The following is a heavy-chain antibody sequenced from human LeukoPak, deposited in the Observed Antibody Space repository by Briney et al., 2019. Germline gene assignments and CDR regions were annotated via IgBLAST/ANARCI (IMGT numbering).Heavy chain of an antibody. V-gene: IGHV3-21*01. Sequence: GGSLRLSCAASGSTVSSNYMSWVRQAPGKGLEWVSSISSSSSYIYYADSVKGRFTISRDNAKNSLYLQMNSLRAEDTAVYYCARDLYYGSGFAFYYWGQGTLVTVSS. D-gene: IGHD3-10*01. CDR3: ARDLYYGSGFAFYY. J-gene: IGHJ4*02. CDR1: GSTVSSNY. CDR2: ISSSSSYI.